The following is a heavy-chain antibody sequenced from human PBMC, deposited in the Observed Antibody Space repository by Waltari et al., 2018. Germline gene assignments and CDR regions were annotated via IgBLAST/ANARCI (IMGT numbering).Heavy chain of an antibody. CDR3: AKDNYYDSSGYSDY. CDR2: ISWNSGSI. D-gene: IGHD3-22*01. CDR1: GFTFDDYA. J-gene: IGHJ4*02. V-gene: IGHV3-9*01. Sequence: EVQLVESGGGLVQPGRSLRLSCAASGFTFDDYAMHWVRQAPGKGLEWVSGISWNSGSIGYADSVKGRFTISRDNAKNSLYLQMNMLRAEDTALYYCAKDNYYDSSGYSDYWGQGTLVTVSS.